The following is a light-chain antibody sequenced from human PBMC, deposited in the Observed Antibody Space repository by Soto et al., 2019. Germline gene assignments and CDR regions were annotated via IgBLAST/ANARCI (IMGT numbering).Light chain of an antibody. CDR2: GAS. J-gene: IGKJ1*01. Sequence: EIVLTQSPGTLSLSPGERATLSCRASQSVSSSSLGCYQQKLGQAPRLLIYGASSRATGIPDRFTGSGSGTDFTLTISRLEPEDFAVYYCQQYGTSPTFGQGTRWIS. V-gene: IGKV3-20*01. CDR1: QSVSSSS. CDR3: QQYGTSPT.